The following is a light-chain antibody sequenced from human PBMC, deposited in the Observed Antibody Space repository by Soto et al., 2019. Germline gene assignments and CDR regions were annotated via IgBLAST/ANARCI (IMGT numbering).Light chain of an antibody. CDR3: QQSYSTPQT. CDR2: AAS. J-gene: IGKJ1*01. Sequence: TQLTQSPSYMSASVGDRVTITCRASQSINSYLNWYQQKPGKAPKLLIYAASSFQSGVPSRFSGSGSGTDFTLTISSLQPEDFATYYCQQSYSTPQTFGQGTKVDIK. CDR1: QSINSY. V-gene: IGKV1-39*01.